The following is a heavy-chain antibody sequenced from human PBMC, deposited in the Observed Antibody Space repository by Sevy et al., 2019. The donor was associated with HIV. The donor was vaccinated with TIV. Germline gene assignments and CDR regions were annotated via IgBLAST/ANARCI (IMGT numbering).Heavy chain of an antibody. J-gene: IGHJ6*02. Sequence: GGSLRLSCAASGFIFSNYAMHWVRQAPGKGLEWVAVISYDGINKYYADCVKGRFTISRDNSKNTLYVQMNSLRAEDTAVYYCARDSNSGYYYYYAMDVWGQGTTVTVSS. V-gene: IGHV3-30-3*01. CDR1: GFIFSNYA. CDR3: ARDSNSGYYYYYAMDV. CDR2: ISYDGINK. D-gene: IGHD1-26*01.